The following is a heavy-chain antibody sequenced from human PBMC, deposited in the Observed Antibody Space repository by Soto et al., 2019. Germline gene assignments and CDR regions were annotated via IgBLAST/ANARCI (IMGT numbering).Heavy chain of an antibody. V-gene: IGHV3-33*01. Sequence: QVQLVESGGGVVQPGRSLRLSCAASGFTFSSYGMHWVRQAPGKGLEWVAVIWYDGSKKYYADSVKGRFTISRDNPKNTLYLQMNSLRDEDTAVYYCARDHSSSLTNFAHWGQGTLVSVSS. CDR3: ARDHSSSLTNFAH. J-gene: IGHJ4*02. CDR2: IWYDGSKK. D-gene: IGHD6-13*01. CDR1: GFTFSSYG.